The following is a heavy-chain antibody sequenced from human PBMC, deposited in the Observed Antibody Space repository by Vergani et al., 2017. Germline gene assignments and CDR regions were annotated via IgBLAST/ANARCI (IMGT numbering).Heavy chain of an antibody. CDR3: ARARLVGVVPAGFDY. D-gene: IGHD2-2*01. J-gene: IGHJ4*02. CDR2: IYPGDSDT. CDR1: GYSFTSYW. Sequence: EVQLVQSGAEVKKPGESLKISCKGSGYSFTSYWIGWVRQMPGKGLEWMGIIYPGDSDTRYSPSFQGQVTISADKPISTAYLQWSSLKAAYTAVYYCARARLVGVVPAGFDYWGQGTLVTVSS. V-gene: IGHV5-51*01.